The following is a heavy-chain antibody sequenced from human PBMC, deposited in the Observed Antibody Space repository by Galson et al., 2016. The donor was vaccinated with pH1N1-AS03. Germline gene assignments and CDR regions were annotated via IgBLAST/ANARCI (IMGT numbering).Heavy chain of an antibody. V-gene: IGHV2-5*08. CDR2: VYWDETR. CDR3: ALPNSGGNAFEI. J-gene: IGHJ3*02. D-gene: IGHD2/OR15-2a*01. CDR1: GFSLNTDGMR. Sequence: PALVKPTQTLTLTCTFSGFSLNTDGMRVGWFRQPPGKALEWLALVYWDETRRYSPSLKNRLTITKDSSKNQVVLTVTSVDPMDIATYFCALPNSGGNAFEIWGPGTMVTVSS.